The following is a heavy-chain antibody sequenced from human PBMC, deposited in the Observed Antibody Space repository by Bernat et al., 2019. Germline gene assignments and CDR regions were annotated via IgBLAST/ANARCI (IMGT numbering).Heavy chain of an antibody. CDR1: GFTFSSYA. J-gene: IGHJ6*02. D-gene: IGHD3-16*01. V-gene: IGHV3-30-3*01. Sequence: QVQLVESGGGVVQPGRSLRLSCAASGFTFSSYAIHWVRQAPGKGLEWVASISYDGINKYYADSVKGRFTISRDNSKNTLYLQMNGLGAENTAVYYCARDRRGTDSGGMDVWGQGTTVTVSS. CDR3: ARDRRGTDSGGMDV. CDR2: ISYDGINK.